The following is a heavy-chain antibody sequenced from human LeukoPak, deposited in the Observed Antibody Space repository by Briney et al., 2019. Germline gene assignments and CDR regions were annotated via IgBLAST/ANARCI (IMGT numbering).Heavy chain of an antibody. D-gene: IGHD6-13*01. CDR2: INWNGGST. CDR3: ARDATRAAGSNWYFDL. Sequence: GGSLRLSCAASGFTFSSYWMSWVRQAPGKGLEWVSGINWNGGSTGYADSVKGRFTISRDNAKNSLYLQMNSLRAEDTALYYCARDATRAAGSNWYFDLWGRGTLVTVSS. J-gene: IGHJ2*01. V-gene: IGHV3-20*04. CDR1: GFTFSSYW.